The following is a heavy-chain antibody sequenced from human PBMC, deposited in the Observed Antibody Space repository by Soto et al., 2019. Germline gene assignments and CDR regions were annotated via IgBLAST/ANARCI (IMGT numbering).Heavy chain of an antibody. CDR1: GGSISRGGYY. CDR2: INHSGST. V-gene: IGHV4-61*08. D-gene: IGHD4-17*01. CDR3: ARAYGDYVFDY. J-gene: IGHJ4*02. Sequence: PSETLSLTCTVSGGSISRGGYYWSWIRQPPGKGLEWIGEINHSGSTNYNPSLKSRVTISVDTSKNQFSLKLSSVTAADTAVYYCARAYGDYVFDYWGQGTLVTVSS.